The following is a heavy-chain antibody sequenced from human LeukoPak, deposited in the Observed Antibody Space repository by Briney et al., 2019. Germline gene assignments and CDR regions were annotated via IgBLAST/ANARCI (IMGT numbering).Heavy chain of an antibody. CDR3: ASTVVPAAIAFDY. V-gene: IGHV3-21*01. CDR2: ISSSSSHM. D-gene: IGHD2-2*01. Sequence: GGSLRLSCAASGFTFSSYSMNWVRQAPGKGLEWVSSISSSSSHMYYADTVKGRFTISRDNAKNSLYLQMNSLRAEDTAVYYCASTVVPAAIAFDYWGQGTLVTVSS. CDR1: GFTFSSYS. J-gene: IGHJ4*02.